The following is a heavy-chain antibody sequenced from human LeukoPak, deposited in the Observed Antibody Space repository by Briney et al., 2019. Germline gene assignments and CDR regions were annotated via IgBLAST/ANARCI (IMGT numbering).Heavy chain of an antibody. V-gene: IGHV4-31*03. CDR1: GGSISSGGYY. D-gene: IGHD3-22*01. Sequence: PSETLSLTCTVSGGSISSGGYYWSWIRQHPGKGLEWIGYIYYSGSTYYNPSLKSRVTISVDTSKNQFSLKLSSVTAADTAVYYCARTMDYYDSDYWGQGTLVTVSS. J-gene: IGHJ4*02. CDR2: IYYSGST. CDR3: ARTMDYYDSDY.